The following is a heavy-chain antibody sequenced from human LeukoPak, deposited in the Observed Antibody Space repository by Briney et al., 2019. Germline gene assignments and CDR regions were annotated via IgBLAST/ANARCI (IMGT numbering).Heavy chain of an antibody. J-gene: IGHJ4*02. CDR3: ARGTEPGIAAPYYFDY. V-gene: IGHV3-30*03. CDR1: GFTFSSYG. D-gene: IGHD6-13*01. CDR2: ISYDGSNK. Sequence: PGGSLRLSCAASGFTFSSYGMHWVRQAPGKGLEWVAVISYDGSNKYYADSVKGRFTISRDNSKNTLYLQMNSLRAEDTAVYYCARGTEPGIAAPYYFDYWGQGTLVTVSS.